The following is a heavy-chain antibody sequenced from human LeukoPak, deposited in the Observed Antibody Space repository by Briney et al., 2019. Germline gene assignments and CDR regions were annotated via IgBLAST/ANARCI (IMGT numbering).Heavy chain of an antibody. CDR3: ASHMTTKAYFDY. J-gene: IGHJ4*02. CDR1: GFTFSTYA. D-gene: IGHD4-17*01. CDR2: ITGNGGLI. Sequence: GGSLRLSCAASGFTFSTYAMNWVRQAPGKGLEWISLITGNGGLILYADSVKGRFTISRDNSKNTLYLQMNSLRAEDTAVYYCASHMTTKAYFDYWGQGTLVTVSS. V-gene: IGHV3-23*01.